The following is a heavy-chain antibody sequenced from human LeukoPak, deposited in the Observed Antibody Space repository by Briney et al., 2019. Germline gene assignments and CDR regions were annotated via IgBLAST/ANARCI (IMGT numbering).Heavy chain of an antibody. CDR3: TTDHRTIYGVVFPDY. D-gene: IGHD3-3*01. Sequence: GGSLRLSCEASGFTFSDYYMSWIRQAPGKGLEWVSYISSSGSTIYYADSVKGRFTISRDNAKNSLYLQMNSLKSEDTAVYYCTTDHRTIYGVVFPDYWGQGTLVTVSS. J-gene: IGHJ4*02. V-gene: IGHV3-11*01. CDR1: GFTFSDYY. CDR2: ISSSGSTI.